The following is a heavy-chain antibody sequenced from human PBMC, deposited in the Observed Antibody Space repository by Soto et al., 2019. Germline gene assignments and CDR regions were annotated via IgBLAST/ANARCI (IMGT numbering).Heavy chain of an antibody. D-gene: IGHD3-22*01. J-gene: IGHJ4*02. V-gene: IGHV3-23*01. CDR3: AKEEDSGGYEGFSFDF. CDR1: GFTFTFYA. CDR2: ITGSGDIT. Sequence: PGGSLRLSCAASGFTFTFYAMSWVRQAPGKGLQWVSGITGSGDITYYADSVKDRFTISRDNSKNTLYLQMNSLRAEDTAVYYCAKEEDSGGYEGFSFDFWGQGALVTVSS.